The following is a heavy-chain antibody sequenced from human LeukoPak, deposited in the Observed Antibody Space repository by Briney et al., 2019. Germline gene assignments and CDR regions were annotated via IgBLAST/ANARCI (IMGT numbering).Heavy chain of an antibody. CDR2: IYPGDSDA. V-gene: IGHV5-51*01. Sequence: GESLKISCKGSGYSFTTYWNAWVRQMPGKGLEWMGIIYPGDSDARYSPSFQGQVTISADKSISTAYLQWSSLKASDTAMYYCARRSGTYGSNDYWGQGTLVTVSS. CDR1: GYSFTTYW. J-gene: IGHJ4*02. D-gene: IGHD1-26*01. CDR3: ARRSGTYGSNDY.